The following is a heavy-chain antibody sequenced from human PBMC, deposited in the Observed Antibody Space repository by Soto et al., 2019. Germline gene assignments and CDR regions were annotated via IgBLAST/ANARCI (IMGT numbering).Heavy chain of an antibody. D-gene: IGHD2-15*01. CDR1: GYSFTSNW. V-gene: IGHV5-51*01. Sequence: PGESLKISCKGSGYSFTSNWIGWVRQMPGKGLEWMGIIYPSDSDTRYSPSFQGQVTISADKSISTAYLQWSSLKASDTAMYYCAKPPGGTTAFFDSWGQGTLVTVSS. CDR3: AKPPGGTTAFFDS. CDR2: IYPSDSDT. J-gene: IGHJ4*02.